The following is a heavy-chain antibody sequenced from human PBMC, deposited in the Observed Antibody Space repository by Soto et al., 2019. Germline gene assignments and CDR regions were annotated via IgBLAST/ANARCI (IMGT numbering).Heavy chain of an antibody. J-gene: IGHJ6*03. Sequence: GSLRLSCAASGFTFSSYAMSWVRQATGKGLEWVSAISGSGGSTYYADSVKGRFTISRDNSKNTLYLQMNSLRAEDTAVYYCAKEREDIVVVPAAIESNYYYYYYMDVWGKGTTVTVSS. D-gene: IGHD2-2*01. V-gene: IGHV3-23*01. CDR3: AKEREDIVVVPAAIESNYYYYYYMDV. CDR2: ISGSGGST. CDR1: GFTFSSYA.